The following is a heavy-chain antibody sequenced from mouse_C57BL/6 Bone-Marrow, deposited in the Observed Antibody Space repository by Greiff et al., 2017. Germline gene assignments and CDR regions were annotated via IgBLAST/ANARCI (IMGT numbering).Heavy chain of an antibody. CDR2: IDPSDSYT. CDR3: ARDDHAEGFAY. V-gene: IGHV1-69*01. Sequence: QVQLQQPGAELVMPGASVKLSCEASGYTFTSYWMHWVKQRPGQGLEWIGEIDPSDSYTNYNQKFKGKSTLTVDKSSSTAYMQLSSLTSEDSAVYYCARDDHAEGFAYWGQGTLVTVSA. D-gene: IGHD2-12*01. J-gene: IGHJ3*01. CDR1: GYTFTSYW.